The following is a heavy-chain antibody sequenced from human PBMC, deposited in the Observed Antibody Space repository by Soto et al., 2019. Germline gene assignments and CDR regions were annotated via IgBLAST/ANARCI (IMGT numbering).Heavy chain of an antibody. D-gene: IGHD2-15*01. V-gene: IGHV4-39*01. CDR3: AGFVVPASRNSDFDY. J-gene: IGHJ4*02. CDR2: IYHSGST. CDR1: GISVSTSDYY. Sequence: SETLSLTCTVSGISVSTSDYYWGWVRQPPGKGLDWIGNIYHSGSTFYNPSLRSRVTLSVDTSKNQFSLRLNSVTVADTAVYFCAGFVVPASRNSDFDYWGQGTLVTVSS.